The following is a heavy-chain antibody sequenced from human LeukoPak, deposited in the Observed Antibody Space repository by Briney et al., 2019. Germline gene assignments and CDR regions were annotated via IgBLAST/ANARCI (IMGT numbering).Heavy chain of an antibody. CDR1: GFTFDDYA. CDR3: TRHSYSSGWYFDY. J-gene: IGHJ4*02. V-gene: IGHV3-73*01. Sequence: GRSLRLSCAASGFTFDDYAMHWVRQASGKGLEWVGRVRSKANSYATAYAASVKGRFTISRDDSKNTAYLQMNSLKTEDTAVYYCTRHSYSSGWYFDYWGQGTLVTVSS. D-gene: IGHD6-19*01. CDR2: VRSKANSYAT.